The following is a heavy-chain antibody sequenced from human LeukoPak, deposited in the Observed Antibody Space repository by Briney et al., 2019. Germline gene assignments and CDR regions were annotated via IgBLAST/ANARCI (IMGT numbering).Heavy chain of an antibody. CDR3: ARVHSFNWFDP. CDR1: GGSISSYY. V-gene: IGHV4-59*01. Sequence: SETLSLTCTVSGGSISSYYWSWIRQRPGKGLEWIGYIYYSGSTNYNPSLKSRVTISVDTSKNQFSLKVSSVTAADTAVYYCARVHSFNWFDPWGQGTLVIVSS. D-gene: IGHD2-15*01. CDR2: IYYSGST. J-gene: IGHJ5*02.